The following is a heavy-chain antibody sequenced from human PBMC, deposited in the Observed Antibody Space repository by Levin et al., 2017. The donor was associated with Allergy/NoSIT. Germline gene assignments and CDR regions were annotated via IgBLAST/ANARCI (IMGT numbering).Heavy chain of an antibody. Sequence: GESLKISCTASGFTFSTFAMNWVRQAPGKGLEWVSGISGSGGTTFYADSGKGRFTISRDNSKNTLFLQVSSLRAEDTAIYYCSASSGWGLFESWGLGTLVTVSS. CDR3: SASSGWGLFES. CDR1: GFTFSTFA. D-gene: IGHD6-19*01. CDR2: ISGSGGTT. V-gene: IGHV3-23*01. J-gene: IGHJ4*02.